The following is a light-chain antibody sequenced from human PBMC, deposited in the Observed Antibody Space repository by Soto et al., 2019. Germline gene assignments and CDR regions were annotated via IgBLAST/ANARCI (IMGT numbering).Light chain of an antibody. J-gene: IGKJ1*01. CDR1: QSISSW. CDR3: QQYNSYSWT. Sequence: DIHMTQSPSTLSSSLVDRVTIACRASQSISSWLAWYQQKPGKAPKLLIYDASSLEGGVPSRFSGSGSGTEFTLTISSLQPDDFATYYCQQYNSYSWTFGQGTKVDIK. CDR2: DAS. V-gene: IGKV1-5*01.